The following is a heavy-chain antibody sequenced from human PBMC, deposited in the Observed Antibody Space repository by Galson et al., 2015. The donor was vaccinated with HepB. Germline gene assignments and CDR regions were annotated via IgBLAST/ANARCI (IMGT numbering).Heavy chain of an antibody. V-gene: IGHV3-66*01. J-gene: IGHJ4*02. D-gene: IGHD1-14*01. CDR2: IYSGGST. Sequence: SLRLSCAASGFTVSSNYMSWVRQAPGKGLEWVSVIYSGGSTYYADSVKGRFTISRDNSKNTLYLQMNSLRAEDTAVYYCASGNPLGVLDYPDYWGQGTLVTVSS. CDR3: ASGNPLGVLDYPDY. CDR1: GFTVSSNY.